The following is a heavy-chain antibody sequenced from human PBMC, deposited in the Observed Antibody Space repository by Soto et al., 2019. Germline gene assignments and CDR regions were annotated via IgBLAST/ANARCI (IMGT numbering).Heavy chain of an antibody. D-gene: IGHD3-10*01. V-gene: IGHV3-23*01. CDR1: GFTFSSYA. J-gene: IGHJ6*02. Sequence: EVQLLESGGGLVQPGGSLRLSCAASGFTFSSYAMRWVRQAPGQGLEWVSAISGSGGSTYYADSVKGRFTISRDNSKNTLYLQMNSLRAEDTDVYYCAKDYYYGSVSHGMDVWGQGNTVTVSS. CDR3: AKDYYYGSVSHGMDV. CDR2: ISGSGGST.